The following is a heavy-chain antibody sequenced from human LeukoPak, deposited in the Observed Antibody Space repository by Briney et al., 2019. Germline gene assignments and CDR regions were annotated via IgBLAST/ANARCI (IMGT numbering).Heavy chain of an antibody. CDR1: GFTSTDYA. D-gene: IGHD5-12*01. V-gene: IGHV3-23*01. J-gene: IGHJ4*02. CDR2: LIGSSGST. Sequence: GGSLRLSCVASGFTSTDYAMNWVRQAPGKGLEWVSVLIGSSGSTDYADSVKGRFTISRDNSKNTLFLQMTSLRAEDTAIYYCAKGAYDYIEIGYFDSWGEGTLVTVSS. CDR3: AKGAYDYIEIGYFDS.